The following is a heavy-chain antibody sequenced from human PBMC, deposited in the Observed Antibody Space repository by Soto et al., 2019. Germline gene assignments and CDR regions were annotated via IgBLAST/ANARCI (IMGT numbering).Heavy chain of an antibody. D-gene: IGHD7-27*01. V-gene: IGHV4-34*01. J-gene: IGHJ4*02. CDR3: TRGPSGDKVDY. Sequence: PSETLSLTCAVHGDSFSGYYWSWIRQSPGKGLEWIGEIDHSGSANYNPSLTSRVSMSVDTSSQQVSLKLSSVTAADTAVYYCTRGPSGDKVDYWGQGTLVTVS. CDR1: GDSFSGYY. CDR2: IDHSGSA.